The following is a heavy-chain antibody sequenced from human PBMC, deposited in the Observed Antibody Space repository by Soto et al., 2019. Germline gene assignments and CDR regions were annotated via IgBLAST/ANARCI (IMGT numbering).Heavy chain of an antibody. CDR2: ISASGGST. V-gene: IGHV3-23*01. D-gene: IGHD2-2*01. CDR1: GFAFSDYP. J-gene: IGHJ4*02. CDR3: AKEQAHSEADTSSIFDY. Sequence: PGGSLRLSCAASGFAFSDYPMTWDRQAPGKGLEWVSSISASGGSTYYPDSVKGRFTISRDNSKNTLYLQMNSLRAEDTAVYFCAKEQAHSEADTSSIFDYWGQGTLVTVSS.